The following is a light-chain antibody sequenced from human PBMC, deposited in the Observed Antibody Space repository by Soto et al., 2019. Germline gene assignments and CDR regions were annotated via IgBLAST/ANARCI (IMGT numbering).Light chain of an antibody. CDR1: SSDVGLYDY. Sequence: QSVLTQPASVSGSPGQSITISCTGTSSDVGLYDYVSWYQQHPGKAPQLMIYAVTNRPSGVSNRFSGSKSGNTASLTISGLQAEDEADYYCSSYTGSTNYVFGTGTKVTVL. V-gene: IGLV2-14*01. CDR2: AVT. J-gene: IGLJ1*01. CDR3: SSYTGSTNYV.